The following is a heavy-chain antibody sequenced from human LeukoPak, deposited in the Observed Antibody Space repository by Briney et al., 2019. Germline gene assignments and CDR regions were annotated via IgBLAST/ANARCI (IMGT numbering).Heavy chain of an antibody. J-gene: IGHJ4*02. CDR1: GFRFTDYA. V-gene: IGHV3-48*02. D-gene: IGHD5-24*01. CDR2: IRTTAEGAKYA. Sequence: GGSLRLPYATSGFRFTDYAINWVRQAPGKGLEWISNIRTTAEGAKYAYYADSVKGRVTISRDDGKNTLYLHMNSLRDDDTAVYYCATDQRDAFDYWGQGILVTVSS. CDR3: ATDQRDAFDY.